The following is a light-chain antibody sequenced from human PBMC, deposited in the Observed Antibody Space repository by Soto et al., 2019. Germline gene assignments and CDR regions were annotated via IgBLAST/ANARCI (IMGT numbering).Light chain of an antibody. Sequence: EIVLTQSPATLSLSPGERVTLSCRASQSVGSNLAWYQHKPGQTPRLLIYDASKRATGIPARFSGSGSGTDFTLTISSLEPEDFAVYYCHQRYRWPLPLGGGTKVDIK. CDR1: QSVGSN. CDR2: DAS. CDR3: HQRYRWPLP. V-gene: IGKV3-11*01. J-gene: IGKJ4*01.